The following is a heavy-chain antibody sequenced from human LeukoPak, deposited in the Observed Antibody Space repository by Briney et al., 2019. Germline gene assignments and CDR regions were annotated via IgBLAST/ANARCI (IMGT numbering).Heavy chain of an antibody. Sequence: ASVKVSCKASGYTFTSYGISWVRQAPGQGLEWMGWISAYNGNTNYAQKLQGRVTMTTDTSTSTAYMELRSLRSDDTAVYYCARAPTDYYDSTPDYWGQGTLVTVSS. D-gene: IGHD3-22*01. CDR1: GYTFTSYG. CDR3: ARAPTDYYDSTPDY. J-gene: IGHJ4*02. V-gene: IGHV1-18*01. CDR2: ISAYNGNT.